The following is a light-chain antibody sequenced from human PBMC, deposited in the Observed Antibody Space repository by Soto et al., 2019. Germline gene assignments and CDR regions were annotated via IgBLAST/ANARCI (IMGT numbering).Light chain of an antibody. CDR3: QQYYTPPLT. V-gene: IGKV4-1*01. CDR2: WAS. Sequence: DIVMTQSPDSLAVSLGERATINCKSSQSVLYNSNSKNYLAWYQQKVEQPPKLLIYWASTRESGVPDRFSGSGSGTDFTLTISSLQAEDVAVYYCQQYYTPPLTFGGGTKVDIK. J-gene: IGKJ4*01. CDR1: QSVLYNSNSKNY.